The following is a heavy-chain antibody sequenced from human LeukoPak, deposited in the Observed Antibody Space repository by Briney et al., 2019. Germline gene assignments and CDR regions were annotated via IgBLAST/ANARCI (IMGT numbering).Heavy chain of an antibody. D-gene: IGHD3-22*01. V-gene: IGHV3-64*01. J-gene: IGHJ3*02. CDR1: GFTFSSYA. CDR3: ARGYYYDSTGNSYAFDI. CDR2: ISSNGGST. Sequence: GGSLRLSCAASGFTFSSYAMPWVRQAPGKGLEYVSAISSNGGSTYYANSVKGRFTISRDNSKNTLYLQMGSLRAEDMAVYYCARGYYYDSTGNSYAFDIWGQGTMVTVSS.